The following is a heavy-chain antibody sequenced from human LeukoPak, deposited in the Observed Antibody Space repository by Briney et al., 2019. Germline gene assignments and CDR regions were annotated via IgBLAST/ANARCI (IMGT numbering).Heavy chain of an antibody. CDR1: GYTFTSYY. V-gene: IGHV1-46*01. CDR3: AKAWGEILFSYYYYMDV. J-gene: IGHJ6*03. CDR2: INPSGGST. Sequence: GASVKVSCKASGYTFTSYYMHWVQQAPGQGLEWMGIINPSGGSTSYAQKFQGRVTMTRDTSTSTVYMELSSLRSEDTAVYYCAKAWGEILFSYYYYMDVWGKGTPVTVSS. D-gene: IGHD1-26*01.